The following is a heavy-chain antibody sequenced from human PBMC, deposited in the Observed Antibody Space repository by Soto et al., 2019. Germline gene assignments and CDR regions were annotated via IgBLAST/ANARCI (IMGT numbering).Heavy chain of an antibody. Sequence: KSLEWIGYIYYSGSTYYNPSLKRRVTISVDTSKNPFSLKLSSVTAADTAVYYCARVNAGTFYYSYPVTAVRGNGTTVPGFS. D-gene: IGHD1-1*01. V-gene: IGHV4-31*02. CDR2: IYYSGST. J-gene: IGHJ6*04. CDR3: ARVNAGTFYYSYPVTAV.